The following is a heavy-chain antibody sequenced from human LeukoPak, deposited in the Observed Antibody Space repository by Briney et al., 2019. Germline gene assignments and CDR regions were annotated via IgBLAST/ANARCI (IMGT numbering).Heavy chain of an antibody. Sequence: PGGSLRLSCAASGFTFSDYYMSWIRQAPGKGLEWVSFISSSGSTIYYADSVKGRFTISRDNAKNSLYLQMNSPRAEDTAVYYCARDRDFYGSGSPYWGQGTLVTVSS. CDR2: ISSSGSTI. J-gene: IGHJ4*02. V-gene: IGHV3-11*01. D-gene: IGHD3-10*01. CDR3: ARDRDFYGSGSPY. CDR1: GFTFSDYY.